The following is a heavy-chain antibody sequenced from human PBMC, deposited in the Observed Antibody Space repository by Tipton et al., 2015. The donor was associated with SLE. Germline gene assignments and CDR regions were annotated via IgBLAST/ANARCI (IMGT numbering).Heavy chain of an antibody. CDR1: GGSITSSSYY. CDR3: ARDRAGVFPLFDC. J-gene: IGHJ4*02. Sequence: TLSLTCTVSGGSITSSSYYWGWIRQPPGMGLEWIGSIYFTGNTYYNPSLKSRVSFFLDTSKNQFSLRLTSVTAADTAVYYCARDRAGVFPLFDCWGQGTLVTVSS. CDR2: IYFTGNT. D-gene: IGHD3-3*01. V-gene: IGHV4-39*07.